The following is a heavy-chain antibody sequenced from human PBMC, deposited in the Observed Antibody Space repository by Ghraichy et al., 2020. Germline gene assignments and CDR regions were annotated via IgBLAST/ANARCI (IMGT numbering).Heavy chain of an antibody. CDR1: GLNINDAY. J-gene: IGHJ1*01. Sequence: GGSLRLSCGASGLNINDAYVNWVRQGPGKRLEWVGRIKSNTAGGTTDYAAPLKGRFTISKDDSKNTVFLQISSLKTEDTALYYCTTSGMGAFMFYWGQGTLVTIS. V-gene: IGHV3-15*07. D-gene: IGHD3/OR15-3a*01. CDR2: IKSNTAGGTT. CDR3: TTSGMGAFMFY.